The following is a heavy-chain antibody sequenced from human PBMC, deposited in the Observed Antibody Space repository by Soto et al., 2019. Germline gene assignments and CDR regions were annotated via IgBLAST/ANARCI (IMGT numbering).Heavy chain of an antibody. CDR1: GFTFSSYS. CDR3: ARDQVPGLDAFDI. V-gene: IGHV3-21*01. CDR2: ISRSAGNT. Sequence: PGGSLRLSCAASGFTFSSYSMNWVRQAPGKGLEWVSSISRSAGNTYYADSVKGRFTISRDNAKNSMYLQMNSLRAGDTAVYYCARDQVPGLDAFDIWGQGTMVTVSS. J-gene: IGHJ3*02.